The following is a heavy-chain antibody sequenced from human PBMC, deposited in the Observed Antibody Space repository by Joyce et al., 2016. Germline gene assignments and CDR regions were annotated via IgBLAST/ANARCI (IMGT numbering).Heavy chain of an antibody. V-gene: IGHV3-72*01. CDR1: GFSFSDHY. CDR3: TRDGHGMDV. J-gene: IGHJ6*02. Sequence: EVQLVESGGGLVQPGGSLRLSCAASGFSFSDHYMDWVRQAPGKGLEWVGRIKKTKRGVATTEYAASVKGRFTISRDDSKNSLYLQMHSLKIEDTAVYYCTRDGHGMDVWGQGTTVTVSS. CDR2: IKKTKRGVATT.